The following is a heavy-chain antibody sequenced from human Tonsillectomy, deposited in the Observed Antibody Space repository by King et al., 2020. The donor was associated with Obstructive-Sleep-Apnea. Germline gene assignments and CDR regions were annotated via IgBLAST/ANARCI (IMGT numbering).Heavy chain of an antibody. CDR2: IRSEAYGGTT. J-gene: IGHJ4*02. D-gene: IGHD3-9*01. V-gene: IGHV3-49*03. CDR3: SRGVLVIAYYFDY. Sequence: VQLVESGGGLVQPGRSLRLSCTASGFTFGDYAVSWFRQAPGKGLEWVGFIRSEAYGGTTEYAASVKGRFTISRDDFKSIAYLQMNSLKTEDTAMFYCSRGVLVIAYYFDYWGQGTLVTVSS. CDR1: GFTFGDYA.